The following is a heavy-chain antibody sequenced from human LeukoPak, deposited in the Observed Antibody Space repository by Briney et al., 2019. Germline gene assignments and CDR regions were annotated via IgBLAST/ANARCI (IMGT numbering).Heavy chain of an antibody. D-gene: IGHD2-2*01. CDR1: GGSISSSNW. Sequence: PSGTLSLTCAVSGGSISSSNWWTWVRQPPGKGLEWIGEIYHTGIINYNPSLKSRVTMSVDTSKNQFSLKLSSVTAADTAVYFCARELYCSSTSCSVYWGQGTLVTVSS. CDR3: ARELYCSSTSCSVY. CDR2: IYHTGII. V-gene: IGHV4-4*02. J-gene: IGHJ4*02.